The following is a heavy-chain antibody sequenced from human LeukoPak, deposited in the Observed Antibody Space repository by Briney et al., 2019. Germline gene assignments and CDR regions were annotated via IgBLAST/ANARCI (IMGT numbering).Heavy chain of an antibody. CDR1: GGTFSSYA. D-gene: IGHD1-26*01. J-gene: IGHJ4*02. CDR3: AISGRPKGVDY. CDR2: IIPILGIA. V-gene: IGHV1-69*04. Sequence: ASVKVSCKASGGTFSSYAISWVRQAPGQGLEWMGRIIPILGIASYAQKFQGRVTITADKSTSTAYMELSSLRSEDTAVYYCAISGRPKGVDYWGQGTLVTASS.